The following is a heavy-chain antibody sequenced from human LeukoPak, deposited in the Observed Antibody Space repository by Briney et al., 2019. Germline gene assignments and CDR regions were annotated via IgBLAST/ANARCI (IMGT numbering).Heavy chain of an antibody. Sequence: GASVKVSRKASGYAFTSYDINWVRQATGQGLEWMGWMNPNSGNTGYTQKFQGRVTMTRNTSISTAYMELSSLRSADTAVYYCARGKVGTNLYWGQGTLVTVSS. CDR2: MNPNSGNT. D-gene: IGHD1-26*01. V-gene: IGHV1-8*01. CDR3: ARGKVGTNLY. J-gene: IGHJ4*02. CDR1: GYAFTSYD.